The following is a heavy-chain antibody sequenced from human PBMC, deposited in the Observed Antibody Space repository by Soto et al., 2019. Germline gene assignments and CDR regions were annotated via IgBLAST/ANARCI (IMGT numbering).Heavy chain of an antibody. D-gene: IGHD2-15*01. CDR1: DGSISSGGFS. Sequence: SETLSLTCAVSDGSISSGGFSWSWIRQPPGKGLEWIGYIFQSGSTYYIPSLKSRVTISVDRSKNQFSLNLTSVTAADTAIYYCARHTPAISISDHWGQGTLVTVSS. V-gene: IGHV4-30-2*01. CDR2: IFQSGST. J-gene: IGHJ4*02. CDR3: ARHTPAISISDH.